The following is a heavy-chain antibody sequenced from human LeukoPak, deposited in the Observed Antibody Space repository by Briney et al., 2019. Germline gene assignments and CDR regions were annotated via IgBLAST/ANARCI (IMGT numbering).Heavy chain of an antibody. CDR3: AKATGTLSN. Sequence: GGSLRLPCAASGFTLSTYAMSWVRQTPGKGLEWVAATSSSDAGTYHADSVRGRFTISRDNSKNTLYLQMNSLTAEDTAIYYCAKATGTLSNWGQGTLVTVSS. CDR2: TSSSDAGT. D-gene: IGHD1-1*01. V-gene: IGHV3-23*01. J-gene: IGHJ4*02. CDR1: GFTLSTYA.